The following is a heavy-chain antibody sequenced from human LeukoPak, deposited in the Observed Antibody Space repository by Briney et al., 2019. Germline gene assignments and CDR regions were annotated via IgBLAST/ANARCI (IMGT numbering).Heavy chain of an antibody. CDR1: GFTFSSYA. Sequence: PGGSPRLSCAASGFTFSSYAMSWVRQAPGKGLEWVSTISRSGDFTYYADSVEGRFTISRDNSKNTLYLQMNSLRAEDTALYYCAKAVLVTGFCTSTSCPSDYWGQGTLVTVSS. CDR2: ISRSGDFT. J-gene: IGHJ4*02. V-gene: IGHV3-23*01. CDR3: AKAVLVTGFCTSTSCPSDY. D-gene: IGHD2-2*01.